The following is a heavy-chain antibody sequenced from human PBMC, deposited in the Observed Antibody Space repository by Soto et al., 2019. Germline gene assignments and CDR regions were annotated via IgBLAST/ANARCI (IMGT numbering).Heavy chain of an antibody. CDR1: GFTFSSYA. D-gene: IGHD2-15*01. CDR2: ISGSGGST. V-gene: IGHV3-23*01. Sequence: GESLKISCAASGFTFSSYAMSWVRQAPGKGLEWVSAISGSGGSTYYADSVKGRFTISRDNSKNTLYLQMNGLRAEDPAVYYCRSLVVAAMEVYWDYMDVWGKGTTVTVSS. CDR3: RSLVVAAMEVYWDYMDV. J-gene: IGHJ6*03.